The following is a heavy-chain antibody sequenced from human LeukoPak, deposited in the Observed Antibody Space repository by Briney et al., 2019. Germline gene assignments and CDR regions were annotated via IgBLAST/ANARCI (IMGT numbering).Heavy chain of an antibody. D-gene: IGHD4-23*01. CDR3: ARSTVVNWDAFDI. CDR2: IYYSGST. CDR1: GGSISSGDYY. V-gene: IGHV4-30-4*08. J-gene: IGHJ3*02. Sequence: SETLSLTCTVSGGSISSGDYYWSWIRQPPGKGLEWIGYIYYSGSTYYNPSLKSRVTISVDTSKNQFSLKLSSVTAAGTAVYYCARSTVVNWDAFDIWGQGTMVTVSS.